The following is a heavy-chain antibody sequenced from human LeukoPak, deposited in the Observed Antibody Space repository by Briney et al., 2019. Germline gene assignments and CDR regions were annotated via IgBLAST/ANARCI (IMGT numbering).Heavy chain of an antibody. CDR1: GYTFTSYG. J-gene: IGHJ4*02. CDR2: ISAFNGNT. V-gene: IGHV1-18*01. D-gene: IGHD3-22*01. CDR3: ARVANYYDSSGYYYYFDY. Sequence: ASVKVSCKASGYTFTSYGFTWVRQAPGQGLEWMGWISAFNGNTNYAQNLQGRVTMTTDTSTSTAYMELSSLRSDDTAVYYCARVANYYDSSGYYYYFDYWGQGTLVTVSS.